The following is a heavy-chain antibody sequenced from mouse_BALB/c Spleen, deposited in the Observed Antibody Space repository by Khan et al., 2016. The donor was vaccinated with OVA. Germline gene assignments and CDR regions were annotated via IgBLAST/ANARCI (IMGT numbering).Heavy chain of an antibody. D-gene: IGHD1-1*01. J-gene: IGHJ3*01. CDR3: TRLAYYYYSDGLDY. Sequence: EVQLVETGGDLVKPGGSLKLSCAASGFTFSTYGMSWVRQAPDKRLEWVATVSTGGSYTYYPASVKGRFPISRDNAKNTLYLQLSGLRSEDTAMFYCTRLAYYYYSDGLDYWGQGTLVTVSA. V-gene: IGHV5-6*01. CDR2: VSTGGSYT. CDR1: GFTFSTYG.